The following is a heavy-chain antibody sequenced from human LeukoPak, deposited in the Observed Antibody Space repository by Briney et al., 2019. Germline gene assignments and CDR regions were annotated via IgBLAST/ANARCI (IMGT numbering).Heavy chain of an antibody. CDR1: GGSISSYY. CDR3: AREGDYGGNYYYYYMDV. J-gene: IGHJ6*03. Sequence: SETLSLTCTVSGGSISSYYWSWIRQPAGKGLEWIGRIYTSGSTNYNPSLKSRVTISVDTSKNQFSLKLSSVTAADTAVYYCAREGDYGGNYYYYYMDVWGKGTTVTISS. V-gene: IGHV4-4*07. D-gene: IGHD4-23*01. CDR2: IYTSGST.